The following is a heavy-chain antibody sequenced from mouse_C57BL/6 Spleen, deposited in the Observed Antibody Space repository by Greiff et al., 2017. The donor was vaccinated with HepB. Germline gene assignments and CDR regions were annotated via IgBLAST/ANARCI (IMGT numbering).Heavy chain of an antibody. CDR3: ARKGPQTAQATEGFAY. D-gene: IGHD3-2*02. CDR2: INPSNGGT. V-gene: IGHV1-53*01. J-gene: IGHJ3*01. CDR1: GYTFTSYW. Sequence: QVQLKQPGTELVKPGASVKLSCKASGYTFTSYWMHWVKQRPGQGLEWIGNINPSNGGTNYNEKFKSKATLTVDKSSSTAYMQLSSLTSEDSAVYYCARKGPQTAQATEGFAYWGQGTLVTVSA.